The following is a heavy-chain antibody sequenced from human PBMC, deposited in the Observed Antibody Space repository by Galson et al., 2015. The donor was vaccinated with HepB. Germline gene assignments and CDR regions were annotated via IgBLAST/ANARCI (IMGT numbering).Heavy chain of an antibody. CDR1: GGTFSNYA. CDR2: IIPIFGKA. CDR3: ARGAYSDSTGYYYAY. V-gene: IGHV1-69*13. D-gene: IGHD3-22*01. J-gene: IGHJ4*02. Sequence: VKVSCKASGGTFSNYAISWVRQAPGQGLEWMGGIIPIFGKANYAQKFQGRVTITADESTRTAYMEVSSLRSEDTALYYCARGAYSDSTGYYYAYWGQGTLVTVSS.